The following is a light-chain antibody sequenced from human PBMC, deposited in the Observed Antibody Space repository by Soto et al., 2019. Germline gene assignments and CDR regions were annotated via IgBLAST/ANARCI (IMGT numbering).Light chain of an antibody. CDR1: SSNVGSHT. V-gene: IGLV1-44*01. CDR3: ASWDDSLNGAV. J-gene: IGLJ7*01. CDR2: SNN. Sequence: QSVLTQPPSASGTPGQRVTISCSGSSSNVGSHTVSWYQQLPGTAPRLLIYSNNQRPSGVPDQFSGSKSGTSASLAISGLQSEDESDYYCASWDDSLNGAVFGGGTQLTVL.